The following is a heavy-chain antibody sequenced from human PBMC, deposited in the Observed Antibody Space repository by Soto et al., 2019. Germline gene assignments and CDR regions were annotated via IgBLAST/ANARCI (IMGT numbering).Heavy chain of an antibody. J-gene: IGHJ4*02. Sequence: EVQLVESGGGLVQPGGSLILSCAASGFTFSNYWMVWVRQAPRKGLVWVSRIIGDGLYTTYADSVKGRFTISRDNAKNTVYLQMNSLRVEDTAVYYCARGILGSGTANDHWGQGTLVTDSS. CDR1: GFTFSNYW. CDR2: IIGDGLYT. D-gene: IGHD3-10*01. V-gene: IGHV3-74*03. CDR3: ARGILGSGTANDH.